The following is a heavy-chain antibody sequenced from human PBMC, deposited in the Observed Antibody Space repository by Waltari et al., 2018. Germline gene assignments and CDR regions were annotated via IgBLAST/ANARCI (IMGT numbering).Heavy chain of an antibody. Sequence: EVQLVESGGGLVQPGGSLRLSCAASGFTFSTYWLPWVRHAPGKGLVWVSRISTDGSSTTYADSVKGRFTISRDNAKNTLYLQMNSLRAEDTAVYYCARGPYSDGWCYIDYWGQGSLVTVSS. CDR1: GFTFSTYW. V-gene: IGHV3-74*01. D-gene: IGHD5-18*01. CDR2: ISTDGSST. CDR3: ARGPYSDGWCYIDY. J-gene: IGHJ4*02.